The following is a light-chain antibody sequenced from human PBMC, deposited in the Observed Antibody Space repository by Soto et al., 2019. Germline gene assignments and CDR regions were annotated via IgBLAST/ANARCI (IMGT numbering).Light chain of an antibody. CDR2: WAS. Sequence: DIVMTQSPDSLAVSLGERATINCKSSQSVLYSSKNKNYLAWYQQKPGQPPKLLIYWASTRESGVPDRFSGFGSGTDFTLTISSLQAEDVAVYYCQQYYSTPKTFCQGTRVELK. CDR1: QSVLYSSKNKNY. V-gene: IGKV4-1*01. CDR3: QQYYSTPKT. J-gene: IGKJ1*01.